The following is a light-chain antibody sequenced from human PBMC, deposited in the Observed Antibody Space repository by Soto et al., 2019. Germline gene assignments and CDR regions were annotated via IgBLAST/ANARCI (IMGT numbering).Light chain of an antibody. CDR3: QQYYTTLS. CDR2: WAS. Sequence: DIVMTQSPNSLAVSLGERATINCKSSQSVLYNSDSKNYLAWYQQKPGQPPKLLIYWASTRDSGVPDRFSGSGSGADFTLTISSLQAEDVAVYYCQQYYTTLSFGGGTKVEI. V-gene: IGKV4-1*01. CDR1: QSVLYNSDSKNY. J-gene: IGKJ4*01.